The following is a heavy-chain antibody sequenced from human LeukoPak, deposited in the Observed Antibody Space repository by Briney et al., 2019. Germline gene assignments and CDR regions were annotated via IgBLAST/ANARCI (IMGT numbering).Heavy chain of an antibody. CDR3: ARRDCTTGACRFDD. Sequence: GASVKVSCKASGYTFTGYYMHWVRQAPGQGLEWMGWINPNSGGTNYAQKFQGRVTMTRDTSISTAYMELSRLRSGDTAVYYCARRDCTTGACRFDDWGQGTRVSVSP. D-gene: IGHD2-8*01. CDR2: INPNSGGT. CDR1: GYTFTGYY. J-gene: IGHJ4*02. V-gene: IGHV1-2*02.